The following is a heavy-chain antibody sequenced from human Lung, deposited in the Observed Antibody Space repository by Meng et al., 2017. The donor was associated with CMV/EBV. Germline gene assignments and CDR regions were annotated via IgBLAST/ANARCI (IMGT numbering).Heavy chain of an antibody. CDR1: GASIGRRWSF. Sequence: HVRLQPSRPCLRNPPQTPSLTCTVSGASIGRRWSFCTWIRQHPGKGLECIGYIYYTGSTFYNPSLKSRVTISVDTSKNQFSLKLIPATAADTAVYYCAREAGRDGYATPKFDYWGQGTLVTVSS. J-gene: IGHJ4*02. V-gene: IGHV4-31*03. CDR3: AREAGRDGYATPKFDY. CDR2: IYYTGST. D-gene: IGHD5-24*01.